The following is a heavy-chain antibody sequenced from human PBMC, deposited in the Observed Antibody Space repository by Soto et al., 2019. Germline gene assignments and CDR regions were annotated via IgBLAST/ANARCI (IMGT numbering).Heavy chain of an antibody. CDR1: GFTFSSYA. D-gene: IGHD2-21*01. Sequence: GGSLRLSCAASGFTFSSYAMSWVRLAPGKGLEWVSAISGSGGSTYYADSVKGRFTISRDNSKNTLYLQMNSLRAEDTAVYYCAKDRLSHIVVVSMYYGMDVWGQGTTVTVSS. CDR2: ISGSGGST. J-gene: IGHJ6*02. CDR3: AKDRLSHIVVVSMYYGMDV. V-gene: IGHV3-23*01.